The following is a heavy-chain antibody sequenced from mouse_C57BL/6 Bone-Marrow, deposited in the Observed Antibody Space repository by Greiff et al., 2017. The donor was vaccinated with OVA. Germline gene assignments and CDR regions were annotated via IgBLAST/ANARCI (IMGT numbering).Heavy chain of an antibody. CDR3: ARSYDYDFDY. CDR1: GFTFSSYA. J-gene: IGHJ2*01. D-gene: IGHD2-4*01. V-gene: IGHV5-4*01. Sequence: EVQGVESGGGLVKPGGSLKLSCAASGFTFSSYAMSWVRQTPEKRLEWVATISDGGSYTYYPDNVKGRFTISRDTAKNNLYLQMSHLKSEDTAMYYYARSYDYDFDYWGQGTTLTVSS. CDR2: ISDGGSYT.